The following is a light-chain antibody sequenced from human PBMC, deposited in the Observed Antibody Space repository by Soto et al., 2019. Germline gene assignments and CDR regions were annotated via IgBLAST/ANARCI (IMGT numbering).Light chain of an antibody. CDR2: DAS. CDR3: QQYGNSFT. V-gene: IGKV3-20*01. CDR1: QSIPSNH. Sequence: EIVLTQSPDTLSLSPGERATLSCRASQSIPSNHLAWYQEKPGQVPSLLFYDASNRATGIPDRFSGSGSGTDFTLIIDRLEPEDFAVYYWQQYGNSFTFGGGTKVEIK. J-gene: IGKJ4*01.